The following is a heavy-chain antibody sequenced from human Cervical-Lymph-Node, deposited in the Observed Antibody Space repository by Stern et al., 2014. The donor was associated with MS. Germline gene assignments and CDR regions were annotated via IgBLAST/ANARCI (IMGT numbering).Heavy chain of an antibody. CDR2: INSDGSST. V-gene: IGHV3-74*03. J-gene: IGHJ4*02. D-gene: IGHD3-16*01. CDR1: GFIFSSYW. CDR3: VRDNYGTDY. Sequence: VQLVESGGDLVQPGGSLRLSCAASGFIFSSYWMQWVRQAPGKGLVWVSHINSDGSSTTYADSVKGRFTTSRDNAKNTLYLQMDDLRAEDTGVYFCVRDNYGTDYWGQGTLVTVSS.